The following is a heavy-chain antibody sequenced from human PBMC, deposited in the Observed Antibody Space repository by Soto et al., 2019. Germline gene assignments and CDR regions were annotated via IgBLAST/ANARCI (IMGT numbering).Heavy chain of an antibody. CDR2: ISYDGSNK. J-gene: IGHJ4*02. Sequence: HPGGSLRLSCAASGFTFSSYGMHWVRQAPGKGLEWVAVISYDGSNKYYADSVKGRFTISRDNSKNTLYLQMNSLRAEDTAVYYCAKLMVRGVINLDYWGQGTLVTVSS. D-gene: IGHD3-10*01. CDR3: AKLMVRGVINLDY. CDR1: GFTFSSYG. V-gene: IGHV3-30*18.